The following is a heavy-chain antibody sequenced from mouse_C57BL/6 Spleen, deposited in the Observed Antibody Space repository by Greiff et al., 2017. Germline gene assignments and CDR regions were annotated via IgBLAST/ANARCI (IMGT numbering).Heavy chain of an antibody. CDR1: GFSLTSFG. CDR2: IWIGGST. V-gene: IGHV2-2*01. CDR3: ASRGATLYAMDY. D-gene: IGHD3-1*01. J-gene: IGHJ4*01. Sequence: QVRLKDSGPGLVQPSQSLSITCPVSGFSLTSFGVLWVRHAPGKGLKWLGVIWIGGSTDYNAAFISRLSISKDNSKSQVFFKMNSLQADDTAIYYCASRGATLYAMDYWGQGTSVTVSS.